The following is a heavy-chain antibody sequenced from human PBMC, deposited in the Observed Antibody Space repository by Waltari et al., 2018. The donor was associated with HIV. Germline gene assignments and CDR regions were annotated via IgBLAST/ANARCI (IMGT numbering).Heavy chain of an antibody. CDR2: ISSSGSTI. Sequence: EVQLVESGGGLVQPGGSLSLSCAASGFTFSSYSMNWVRQAPGKGLGWVSYISSSGSTIYYADSVRGRFTISRDNAKNSLYLQLNSLRAEDTAVYYCARDYSGTYADFDYWGQGTLVTVSS. CDR3: ARDYSGTYADFDY. V-gene: IGHV3-48*01. J-gene: IGHJ4*02. CDR1: GFTFSSYS. D-gene: IGHD1-26*01.